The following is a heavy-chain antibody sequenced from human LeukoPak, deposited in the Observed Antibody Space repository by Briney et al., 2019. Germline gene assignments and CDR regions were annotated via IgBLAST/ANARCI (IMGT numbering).Heavy chain of an antibody. D-gene: IGHD4-17*01. CDR2: ISSSSSYI. CDR1: GFTFSSYS. J-gene: IGHJ3*02. Sequence: GGSLRLSCAASGFTFSSYSMNWVRQAPGKGLEWVSSISSSSSYIYYADSVKGRFTISRDNAKNSLYLQMNSLRAEDTAVYYCARAVYGFDAFDIWGQGIMVTVSS. V-gene: IGHV3-21*01. CDR3: ARAVYGFDAFDI.